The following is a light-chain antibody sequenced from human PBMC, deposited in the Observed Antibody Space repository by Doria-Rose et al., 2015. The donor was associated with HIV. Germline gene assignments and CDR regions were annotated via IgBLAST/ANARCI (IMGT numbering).Light chain of an antibody. CDR2: DGS. CDR1: QSFSSTY. V-gene: IGKV3-20*01. CDR3: HQYGTSWT. J-gene: IGKJ1*01. Sequence: QSPGTLSLSPGKRATLSYRASQSFSSTYLAWYQQKPGQAPSLLIYDGSTRATGIPDRFSASGSGTDFTLTINRLEPEDFALYYCHQYGTSWTFGQGTKVEI.